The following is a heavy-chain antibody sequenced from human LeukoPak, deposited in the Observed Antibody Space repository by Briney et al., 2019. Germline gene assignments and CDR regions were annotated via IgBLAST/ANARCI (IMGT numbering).Heavy chain of an antibody. CDR1: GFTFSDYY. J-gene: IGHJ4*02. V-gene: IGHV3-23*01. Sequence: GGSLRLSCAASGFTFSDYYMSWIRQAPGKGLEWVSGISGSGGSTYYADSVKGRFTISRDNSKNTLYLQMNSLRAEDTAVYYCAKLSSIVVVTATLDYWGQGTLVTVSS. CDR2: ISGSGGST. D-gene: IGHD2-21*02. CDR3: AKLSSIVVVTATLDY.